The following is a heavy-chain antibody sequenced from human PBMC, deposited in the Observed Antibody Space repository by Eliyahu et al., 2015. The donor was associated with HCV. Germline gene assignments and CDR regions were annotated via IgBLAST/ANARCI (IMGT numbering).Heavy chain of an antibody. CDR2: IIPIFGTA. J-gene: IGHJ4*02. CDR1: GGTFSSYA. V-gene: IGHV1-69*01. CDR3: AREIKEGRGWLLGQGY. Sequence: EVKKPGSSVKVSCKASGGTFSSYAISWVRQAPGQGLEWMRGIIPIFGTANYAQKFQGRVTITADESTSTAYMELSSLRSEDTAVYYCAREIKEGRGWLLGQGYWGQGTLVTVSS. D-gene: IGHD2-2*03.